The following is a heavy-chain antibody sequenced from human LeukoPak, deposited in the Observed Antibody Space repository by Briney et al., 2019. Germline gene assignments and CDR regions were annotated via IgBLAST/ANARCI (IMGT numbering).Heavy chain of an antibody. D-gene: IGHD4-17*01. CDR1: GYTFTGYY. CDR2: INPNSGGR. CDR3: ARSYGDYGNHYYYMDV. V-gene: IGHV1-2*06. J-gene: IGHJ6*03. Sequence: ASVKVSCKASGYTFTGYYMHWVRQAPGQGLEWMGRINPNSGGRNYAQKFQGRVTMTRDTSISTAYMELSRLRSDDTAVYYCARSYGDYGNHYYYMDVWGKGTTVTVSS.